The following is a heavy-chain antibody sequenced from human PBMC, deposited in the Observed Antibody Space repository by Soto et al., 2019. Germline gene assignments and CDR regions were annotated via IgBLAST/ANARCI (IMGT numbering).Heavy chain of an antibody. CDR3: AKHRAHGDYGQFDS. J-gene: IGHJ4*02. CDR2: ILTDASRK. Sequence: QVHLVESGGGVVQPWRSLRLSCEASGFSFSTYGIHWVRQAPGRGLEWVAVILTDASRKYYADSVKGRFTISRDNSENTVFLEMNSLRVEDTATYYCAKHRAHGDYGQFDSWGQGTLVTVSS. CDR1: GFSFSTYG. D-gene: IGHD4-17*01. V-gene: IGHV3-30*18.